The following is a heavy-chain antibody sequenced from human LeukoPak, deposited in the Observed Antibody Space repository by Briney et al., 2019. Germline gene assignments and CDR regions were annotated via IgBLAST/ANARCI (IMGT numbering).Heavy chain of an antibody. CDR1: GFTFSSYE. V-gene: IGHV3-48*03. J-gene: IGHJ4*02. CDR2: ISSSGSTI. CDR3: AREETNGDFDY. D-gene: IGHD4-17*01. Sequence: GGSLRLSCAASGFTFSSYEMNWVHQAPGKGLEWVSYISSSGSTIYYADSVKGRFTISRDNAKNSLYLQMNSLRAEDTAVYYCAREETNGDFDYWGQGTLVTVSS.